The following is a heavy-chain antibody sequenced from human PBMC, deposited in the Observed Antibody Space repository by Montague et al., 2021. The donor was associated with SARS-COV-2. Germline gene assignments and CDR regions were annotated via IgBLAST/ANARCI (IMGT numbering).Heavy chain of an antibody. D-gene: IGHD1-26*01. J-gene: IGHJ4*02. CDR3: ARGSVGGYYFDY. CDR1: GFIFSSYG. CDR2: IWYDGSNE. Sequence: SLRLSCAASGFIFSSYGMHWVRQAPGKGLEWVAHIWYDGSNENYVDSVKGRFTIPRDNFKNTLYLQMNSLRAEDTAIYYCARGSVGGYYFDYWGQGTLVTVSS. V-gene: IGHV3-33*01.